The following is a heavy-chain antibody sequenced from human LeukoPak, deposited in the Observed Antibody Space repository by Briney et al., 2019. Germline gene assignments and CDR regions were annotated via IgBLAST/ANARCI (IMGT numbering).Heavy chain of an antibody. CDR3: AKSGAYALIDY. V-gene: IGHV4-39*01. J-gene: IGHJ4*02. CDR2: IYYSAST. Sequence: AETLSLTCTVSGASVSSSANYWGWIRPPPGKGLERIGNIYYSASTYYNESLGSRVTISIYPSKNQFSLKQNSVTAADAAMYYCAKSGAYALIDYWGQGTLVTVSS. CDR1: GASVSSSANY. D-gene: IGHD1-26*01.